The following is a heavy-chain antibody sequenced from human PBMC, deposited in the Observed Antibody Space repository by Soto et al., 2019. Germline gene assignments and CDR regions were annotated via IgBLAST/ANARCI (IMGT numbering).Heavy chain of an antibody. CDR3: ARVLGYWTNGLCYDWVDLENHY. J-gene: IGHJ4*02. V-gene: IGHV1-69*01. CDR1: GGTFSSYA. CDR2: IIPIFGTA. Sequence: QVQLVQSGAEVKKPGSSVQVSCKASGGTFSSYAISWVRQAPGQGLEWMGGIIPIFGTANYAQKFQGRVTITADESTSTAYMELSSLRSEDTAVYYCARVLGYWTNGLCYDWVDLENHYWGQGTLVTVSS. D-gene: IGHD2-8*01.